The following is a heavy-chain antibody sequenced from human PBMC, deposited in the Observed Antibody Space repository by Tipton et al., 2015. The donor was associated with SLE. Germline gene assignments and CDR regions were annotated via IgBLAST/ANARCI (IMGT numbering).Heavy chain of an antibody. D-gene: IGHD3-3*01. CDR3: AKDQDFWDHNWFDP. J-gene: IGHJ5*02. CDR2: INHTGTT. Sequence: TLSLTCAVYGGSFSGYYWNWIRQPPGKGLEWIGEINHTGTTNYNPSLKSRVTISVDTSKDQFSLKLNSVTAADTAVYYCAKDQDFWDHNWFDPWGQGTLVTVSS. V-gene: IGHV4-34*01. CDR1: GGSFSGYY.